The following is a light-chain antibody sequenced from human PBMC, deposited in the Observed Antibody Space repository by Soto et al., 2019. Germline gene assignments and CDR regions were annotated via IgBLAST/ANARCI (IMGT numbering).Light chain of an antibody. Sequence: EIVLTQAPVTLGLCRGERATLSCRASQSVSSYLDWYQQKPGQATRLLIYEAANRATGIPARLSGSGSGTDFTLTISSLEPEDFAVYHCQQRSNWPPRVTFGGGTKVDIK. J-gene: IGKJ4*01. V-gene: IGKV3-11*01. CDR2: EAA. CDR1: QSVSSY. CDR3: QQRSNWPPRVT.